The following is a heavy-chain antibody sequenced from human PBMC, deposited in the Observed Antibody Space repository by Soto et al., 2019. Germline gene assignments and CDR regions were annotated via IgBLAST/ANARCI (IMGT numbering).Heavy chain of an antibody. CDR3: TTDVRMVYAPRVNWFDP. D-gene: IGHD2-8*01. CDR2: IKSKTDGGTT. CDR1: GFTFSNAW. Sequence: EVQLVESGGGLVKPGGSLRLSCAASGFTFSNAWMNWVRQAPGKGLEWVGRIKSKTDGGTTDYAAPVKGRFTISRDDSXNKXYLQMNSLKTEDTAVYYCTTDVRMVYAPRVNWFDPWGQGTLVTVSS. V-gene: IGHV3-15*07. J-gene: IGHJ5*02.